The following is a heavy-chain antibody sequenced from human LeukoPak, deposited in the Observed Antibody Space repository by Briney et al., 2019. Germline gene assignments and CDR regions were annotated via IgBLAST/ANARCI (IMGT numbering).Heavy chain of an antibody. V-gene: IGHV3-30*02. Sequence: PGGSLRLSCAASGFTFSYYGIHWVRQAPGKGLEWVTFIRSDGSNKYYADSVKGRFTISRDNSKNTVYLQMNSLRAEDTAVYYCARDLGAVAGTGFQYWYFDLWGRGTLVTVTS. CDR2: IRSDGSNK. J-gene: IGHJ2*01. D-gene: IGHD6-19*01. CDR1: GFTFSYYG. CDR3: ARDLGAVAGTGFQYWYFDL.